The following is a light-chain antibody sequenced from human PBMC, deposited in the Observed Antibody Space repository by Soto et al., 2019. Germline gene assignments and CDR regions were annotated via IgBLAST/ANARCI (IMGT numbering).Light chain of an antibody. V-gene: IGKV3-20*01. CDR1: QSVPSNF. CDR3: QQYDSSWT. J-gene: IGKJ1*01. Sequence: EIVLTQSPGTLSLSPGERATLSCRASQSVPSNFLAWCQQKPGQAPILLIYGVSRRATGIPDRFSGSGSGTDFTLTISRLEPEDFAVYYCQQYDSSWTFGQGTKVEIK. CDR2: GVS.